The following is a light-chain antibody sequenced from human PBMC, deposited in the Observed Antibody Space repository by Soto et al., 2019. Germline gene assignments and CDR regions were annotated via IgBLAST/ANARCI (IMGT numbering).Light chain of an antibody. CDR3: QQYGSSGT. J-gene: IGKJ1*01. CDR1: QSVSNNY. V-gene: IGKV3-20*01. CDR2: GAS. Sequence: EIVLTQSPGTLSLSPGERATLSFRASQSVSNNYLAWYQQKPGQAPRLPIYGASNRATGIPDRFSGSGSGTDFTVTISRLEPEDFAVYYCQQYGSSGTFGQGTKVDIK.